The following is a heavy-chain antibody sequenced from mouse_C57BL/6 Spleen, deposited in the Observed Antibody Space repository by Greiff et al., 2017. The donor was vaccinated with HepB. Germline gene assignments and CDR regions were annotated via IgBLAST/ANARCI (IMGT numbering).Heavy chain of an antibody. CDR2: IDPSDSYT. CDR3: ARNYYGSSPYYLDY. D-gene: IGHD1-1*01. Sequence: QVQLQQPGAELVKPGASVKLSCKASGYTFTSYWMQWVKQRPGQGLEWIGEIDPSDSYTNYNQKFKGKATLTVDTSSSTAYMQLSSLTSEDSAVYYCARNYYGSSPYYLDYWGQGTTLTVSS. J-gene: IGHJ2*01. V-gene: IGHV1-50*01. CDR1: GYTFTSYW.